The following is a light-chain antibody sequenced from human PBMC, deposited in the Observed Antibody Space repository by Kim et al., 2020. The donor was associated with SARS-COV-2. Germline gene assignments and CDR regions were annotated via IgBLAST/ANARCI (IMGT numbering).Light chain of an antibody. Sequence: SLSPGERATISCRASQSVSSYLAWYQQKPGQAPRLLIYDASNRATGIPARFSGSGSGTDFTLTISSLEPEDFAVYYCQQRSNWYTFGQGTKVDIK. CDR2: DAS. V-gene: IGKV3-11*01. CDR3: QQRSNWYT. CDR1: QSVSSY. J-gene: IGKJ2*01.